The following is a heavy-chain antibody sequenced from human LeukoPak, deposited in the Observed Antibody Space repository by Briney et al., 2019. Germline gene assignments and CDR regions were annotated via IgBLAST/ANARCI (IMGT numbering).Heavy chain of an antibody. V-gene: IGHV3-21*01. J-gene: IGHJ3*01. CDR1: GFTFSSYW. Sequence: GGSLRLSCAASGFTFSSYWMHWVRQVPGKGLEWVSAISGSGSDIYYADSVKGRFTISRDNPKRSLYLQMNSLRAEDTAVYYCARRTFPNDAFDVWGQGTVVTVSS. CDR3: ARRTFPNDAFDV. CDR2: ISGSGSDI. D-gene: IGHD1-7*01.